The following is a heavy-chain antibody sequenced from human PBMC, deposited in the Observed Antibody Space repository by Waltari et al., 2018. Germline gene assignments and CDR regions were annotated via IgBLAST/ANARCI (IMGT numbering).Heavy chain of an antibody. CDR3: ARPSTEYHYYYYYMDV. J-gene: IGHJ6*03. CDR1: GFTFSNYE. V-gene: IGHV3-48*03. D-gene: IGHD2-2*02. Sequence: EVQVVESGGGLVQPEGSLRLSCKASGFTFSNYEMIWVRQAPGKGLEWNSYIDNNGSPIYYADSVRGRFTISRDNAKNSMYLQMNSLRAEDTAIYYCARPSTEYHYYYYYMDVWGKGTTVTVS. CDR2: IDNNGSPI.